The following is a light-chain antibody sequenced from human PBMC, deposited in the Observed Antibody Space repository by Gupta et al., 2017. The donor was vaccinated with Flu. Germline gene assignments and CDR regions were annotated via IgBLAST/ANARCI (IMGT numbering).Light chain of an antibody. J-gene: IGKJ4*01. Sequence: EIVLTQSPGTLSLSPGERDTLSCRASQSVRSSYLAWYQQKPGQAPRLLIYGASRRATGVPDRFSGSGSGTEFTLTISRLEPEDFAVYYCLQDCSSPITFGRGTRLEMK. CDR3: LQDCSSPIT. V-gene: IGKV3-20*01. CDR1: QSVRSSY. CDR2: GAS.